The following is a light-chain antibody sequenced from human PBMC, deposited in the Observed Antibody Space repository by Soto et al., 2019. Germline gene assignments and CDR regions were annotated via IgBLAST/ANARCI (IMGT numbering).Light chain of an antibody. Sequence: QFALPQPASLSGSPGQSIPISCTGTSSDVGSYNLVSWYQKHPGKAPKLMIYEGSKRPSGVSNRFSGSKSGNTASLTISGLQAEDEADYYCCSYAGSSTFYVFGTGTKVTVL. CDR3: CSYAGSSTFYV. CDR2: EGS. V-gene: IGLV2-23*01. J-gene: IGLJ1*01. CDR1: SSDVGSYNL.